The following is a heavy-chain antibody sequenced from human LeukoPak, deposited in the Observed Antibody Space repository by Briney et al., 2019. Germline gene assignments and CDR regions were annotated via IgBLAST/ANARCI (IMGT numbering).Heavy chain of an antibody. CDR1: GGSISSYY. J-gene: IGHJ3*02. D-gene: IGHD2-2*01. Sequence: SETLSLTCTVSGGSISSYYWSWIRQPPGKGLEWIGYIYYSGSTSYNPSLKSRVTISVDTSKNQFSLKLSSVTAADTAVYYCASRIYCSSTSCYGLRAFDIWGQGTMVTVSS. CDR2: IYYSGST. CDR3: ASRIYCSSTSCYGLRAFDI. V-gene: IGHV4-59*12.